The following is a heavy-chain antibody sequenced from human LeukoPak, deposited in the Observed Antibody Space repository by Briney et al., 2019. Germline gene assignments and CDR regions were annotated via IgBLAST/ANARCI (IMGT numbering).Heavy chain of an antibody. CDR3: AIGYRELGPNWYFGL. CDR2: ISGSGGST. D-gene: IGHD1-26*01. J-gene: IGHJ2*01. V-gene: IGHV3-23*01. CDR1: GFTLSSYA. Sequence: GGSLRLSCAASGFTLSSYAMSWVRQAPGKGLEWVSAISGSGGSTYYADSVKGRFTISRDNSKNTLYMQMNSLRAEDTAVYYCAIGYRELGPNWYFGLWGRGSLLTVSS.